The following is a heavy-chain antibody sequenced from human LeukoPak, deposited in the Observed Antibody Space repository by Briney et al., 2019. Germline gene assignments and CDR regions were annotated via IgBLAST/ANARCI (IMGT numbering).Heavy chain of an antibody. J-gene: IGHJ4*02. CDR1: GFTLSSYW. V-gene: IGHV3-7*01. CDR3: VRDRASGSWYCGY. CDR2: IKQDGSEK. Sequence: GGSLRLSCAASGFTLSSYWMSWVRQAPGKGLEWVANIKQDGSEKNYVDSVKGRVTISRDNAKNSLYLQMNSLRAEDTAVYYCVRDRASGSWYCGYWGQGPLVTVTS. D-gene: IGHD6-13*01.